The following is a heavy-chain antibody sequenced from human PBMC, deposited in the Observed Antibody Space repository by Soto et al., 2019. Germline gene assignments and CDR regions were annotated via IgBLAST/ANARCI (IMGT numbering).Heavy chain of an antibody. CDR2: MSYDGSNK. D-gene: IGHD3-16*01. V-gene: IGHV3-30-3*01. CDR1: GFTFSSYA. CDR3: ARDGGAY. Sequence: QVQLVESGGGVVQPGRSLRLSCAAAGFTFSSYAMHWVRRAPGKGLEWMAVMSYDGSNKYYADSVKGRFTISRDNSKNTRYLQMNSLSTKDTALYYCARDGGAYWGQGTLVIVSS. J-gene: IGHJ4*02.